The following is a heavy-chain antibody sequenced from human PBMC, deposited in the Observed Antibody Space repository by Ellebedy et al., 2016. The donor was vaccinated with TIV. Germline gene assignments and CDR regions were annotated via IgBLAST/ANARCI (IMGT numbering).Heavy chain of an antibody. D-gene: IGHD6-13*01. V-gene: IGHV3-23*01. Sequence: GESLKISXVLSGLKSRIYAMSWVRQAPGKGLEWVSTISPSGVTTFYADSVKGRFTISKDNSMNTLYLQMNSLRVEDRAVYYCAKSHPGAATGKRLAFDYWGQGTLVTVSS. CDR2: ISPSGVTT. CDR3: AKSHPGAATGKRLAFDY. J-gene: IGHJ4*02. CDR1: GLKSRIYA.